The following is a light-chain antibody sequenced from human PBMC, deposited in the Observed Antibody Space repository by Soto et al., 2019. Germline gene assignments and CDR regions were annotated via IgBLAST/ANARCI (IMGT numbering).Light chain of an antibody. CDR1: SSDVSSYNY. V-gene: IGLV2-14*03. J-gene: IGLJ1*01. CDR3: SSFTTSSTSV. CDR2: DVS. Sequence: QSVLTQPASVSGSPGQSITISCTGTSSDVSSYNYVSWYQQHPGKAPKLIIYDVSDRPSGVSNRFSGSKSGNTASLTISGLQAEDEADYYCSSFTTSSTSVFGTGTKVTVL.